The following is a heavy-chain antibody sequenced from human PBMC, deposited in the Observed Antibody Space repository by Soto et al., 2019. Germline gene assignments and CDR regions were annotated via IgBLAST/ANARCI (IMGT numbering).Heavy chain of an antibody. J-gene: IGHJ6*02. Sequence: GESLKISCKGSGYSFSNYWIAWVRQMPGKGLEWMGIIFPADSDTKYSPSFQGQVTISADKSISTAYLQWSSLKASDTAMYYCASYIAARGYYGMDVWGQGTTVTVSS. D-gene: IGHD6-6*01. CDR1: GYSFSNYW. CDR3: ASYIAARGYYGMDV. CDR2: IFPADSDT. V-gene: IGHV5-51*01.